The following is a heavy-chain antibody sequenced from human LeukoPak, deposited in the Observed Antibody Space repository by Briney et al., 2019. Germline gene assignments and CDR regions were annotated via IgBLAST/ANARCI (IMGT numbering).Heavy chain of an antibody. Sequence: VGSLRLSCAASGFTFSSYSMNSVREAPGKGLGGFSSISSSSSYIYYADSVKGRFTISRDNAKSTLYMQMHSLTAEDTAVYYCAGSREYSWNPLDYWGQGTLVTVSS. CDR3: AGSREYSWNPLDY. CDR1: GFTFSSYS. J-gene: IGHJ4*02. V-gene: IGHV3-21*06. CDR2: ISSSSSYI. D-gene: IGHD4-11*01.